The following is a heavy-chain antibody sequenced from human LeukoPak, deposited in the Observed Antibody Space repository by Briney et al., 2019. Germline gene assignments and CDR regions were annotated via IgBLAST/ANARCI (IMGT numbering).Heavy chain of an antibody. D-gene: IGHD1-1*01. CDR3: ARDRYCVRTNCPYDC. Sequence: PGGSLRLSCAASGFTSNDYTMNWVRRSPGKGLEWVSGISVSDDSTYYVDSVKGRFTISRDKSNNMLYLQMNSLRAEDTAVYFCARDRYCVRTNCPYDCWGQGTPVTVSS. CDR2: ISVSDDST. CDR1: GFTSNDYT. V-gene: IGHV3-23*01. J-gene: IGHJ4*02.